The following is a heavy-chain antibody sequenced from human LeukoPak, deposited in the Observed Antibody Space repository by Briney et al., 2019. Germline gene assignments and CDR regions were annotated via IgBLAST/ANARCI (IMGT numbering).Heavy chain of an antibody. CDR1: GLTVSSNY. D-gene: IGHD2-8*01. J-gene: IGHJ4*02. V-gene: IGHV3-53*01. CDR2: IYTGGGT. CDR3: TRGGTKI. Sequence: GGSLRLSCAASGLTVSSNYMSWVRQAPGKGLEWVSVIYTGGGTYYADSVKGRFTISRDNSKNTVYLQMNSLRAEDTAVYYCTRGGTKIWGQGTLVTVSS.